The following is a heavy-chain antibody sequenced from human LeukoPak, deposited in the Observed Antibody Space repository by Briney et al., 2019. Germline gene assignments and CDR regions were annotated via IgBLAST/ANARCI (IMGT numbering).Heavy chain of an antibody. Sequence: SQTLSLTCAISGDSVSSNSAAWNWIRQSPSRGLEWLGRTYYRSKWYNDYAVSVKSRITINPDTSKNQFSLKLSSVTAADTAVYYCARHTHSIARYYFDYWGQGTLVTVSS. CDR2: TYYRSKWYN. D-gene: IGHD6-13*01. V-gene: IGHV6-1*01. CDR3: ARHTHSIARYYFDY. J-gene: IGHJ4*02. CDR1: GDSVSSNSAA.